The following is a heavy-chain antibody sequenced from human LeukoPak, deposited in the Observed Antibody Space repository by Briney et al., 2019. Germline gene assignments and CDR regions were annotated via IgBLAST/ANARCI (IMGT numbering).Heavy chain of an antibody. CDR1: GFTFDDYA. CDR2: ISWNSGSI. J-gene: IGHJ3*02. Sequence: GGSLRLSCAASGFTFDDYAMHWVRQAPGKGLEWVSGISWNSGSIGYADSVKGRFTISRDNAKNSLYLQMNSLRAEDTALYYCAKVKYGSGSYDAFDIWGQGTMVTVSP. V-gene: IGHV3-9*01. D-gene: IGHD3-10*01. CDR3: AKVKYGSGSYDAFDI.